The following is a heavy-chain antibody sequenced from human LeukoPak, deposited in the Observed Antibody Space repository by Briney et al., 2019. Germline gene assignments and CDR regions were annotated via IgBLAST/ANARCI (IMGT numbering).Heavy chain of an antibody. CDR2: INHSGST. CDR3: ARGLLFDDYVWGSYRLAWFDP. Sequence: PSETLSLTCAVYGGSFSGYYWSWIRQPPGKGLEWIREINHSGSTNYNPSLKSRVTISVDTFKNQFSLKLSSVTAADAAVYYCARGLLFDDYVWGSYRLAWFDPWGQGTLVTVSS. J-gene: IGHJ5*02. D-gene: IGHD3-16*02. V-gene: IGHV4-34*01. CDR1: GGSFSGYY.